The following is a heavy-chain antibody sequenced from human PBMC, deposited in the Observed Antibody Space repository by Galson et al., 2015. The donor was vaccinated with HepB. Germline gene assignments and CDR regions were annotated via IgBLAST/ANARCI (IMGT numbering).Heavy chain of an antibody. D-gene: IGHD6-19*01. CDR1: GYNFTSYW. CDR2: IDPSDSYT. Sequence: QSGAEVKKPGESLKISCKGSGYNFTSYWINWVRQMPGKGLEWMGRIDPSDSYTNYSPSFQGHVTISADKSISTAYLQWSSLKASDTAIYYCARSGDSSDYYFDHWGQGTLVTVSS. V-gene: IGHV5-10-1*01. CDR3: ARSGDSSDYYFDH. J-gene: IGHJ4*02.